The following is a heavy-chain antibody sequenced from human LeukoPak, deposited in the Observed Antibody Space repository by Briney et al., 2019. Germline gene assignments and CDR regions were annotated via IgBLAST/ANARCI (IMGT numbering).Heavy chain of an antibody. D-gene: IGHD3-10*02. CDR3: AELGITMIGGV. CDR2: ISSSGSTI. V-gene: IGHV3-48*03. J-gene: IGHJ6*04. CDR1: GFTFSSSA. Sequence: GGSLRLPCAASGFTFSSSAMSWVRQAPGKGLEWVSNISSSGSTIYYADSVKGRFTISRDNAKNSLYLQMNSLRAEDTAVYYCAELGITMIGGVWGKGTTVTISS.